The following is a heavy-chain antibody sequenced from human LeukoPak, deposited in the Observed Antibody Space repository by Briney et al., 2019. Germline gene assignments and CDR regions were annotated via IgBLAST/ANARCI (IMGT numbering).Heavy chain of an antibody. D-gene: IGHD6-19*01. CDR2: ISGSGGST. Sequence: PGGSLRLSCTASGFTFCDYAMSWVRQAPGKGLEWVSAISGSGGSTYYADSVKGRFTISRDNSKNTLYLQMNSLRAEDTAVYYCAKVGQWLVADYWGQGTLVTVSS. CDR1: GFTFCDYA. CDR3: AKVGQWLVADY. J-gene: IGHJ4*02. V-gene: IGHV3-23*01.